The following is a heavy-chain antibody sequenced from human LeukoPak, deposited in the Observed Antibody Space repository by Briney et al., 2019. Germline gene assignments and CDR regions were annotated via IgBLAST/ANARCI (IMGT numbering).Heavy chain of an antibody. Sequence: GGSLRLSCAASGFTFSSYSMNWVRQAPGKGLEWVSYISSRSATIYYADSVKGRFTISRDNAKNSLYLQMNSLRAEDTAVYYCARGPSGYHNTGGQGTLVTVSS. J-gene: IGHJ4*02. V-gene: IGHV3-48*01. D-gene: IGHD5-12*01. CDR3: ARGPSGYHNT. CDR2: ISSRSATI. CDR1: GFTFSSYS.